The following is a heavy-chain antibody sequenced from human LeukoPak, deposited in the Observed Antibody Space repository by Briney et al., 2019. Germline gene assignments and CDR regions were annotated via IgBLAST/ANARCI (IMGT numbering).Heavy chain of an antibody. Sequence: GGSLRLSCAASGFTFSSYAMSWVRQAPGKGLEWVSAISGSGGSTYYADSVKGRFTISRDNSKNTLYLQMNSLRAEDTAVYYCAKSSGARSQFSSIPDYWGQGTLVTVSS. V-gene: IGHV3-23*01. J-gene: IGHJ4*02. D-gene: IGHD6-19*01. CDR3: AKSSGARSQFSSIPDY. CDR1: GFTFSSYA. CDR2: ISGSGGST.